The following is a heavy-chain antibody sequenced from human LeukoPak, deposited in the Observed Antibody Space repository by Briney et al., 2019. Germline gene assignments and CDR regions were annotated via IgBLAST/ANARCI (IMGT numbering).Heavy chain of an antibody. J-gene: IGHJ4*02. CDR1: GFTFSSYA. Sequence: PGGSLRLSCAASGFTFSSYAMSWVRHAPGKGLEWVSAISGSGGSTYYADSVKGRFTISRDNSKNTLYLQMNSLRAEDTAVYYCAKDPLIGHNSGKLDYWGQGTLVTVSS. D-gene: IGHD3-10*01. V-gene: IGHV3-23*01. CDR3: AKDPLIGHNSGKLDY. CDR2: ISGSGGST.